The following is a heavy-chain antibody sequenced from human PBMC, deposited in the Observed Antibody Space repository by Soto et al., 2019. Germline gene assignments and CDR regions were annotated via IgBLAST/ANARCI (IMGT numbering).Heavy chain of an antibody. Sequence: XGTLSLTCTVSGGSLSSYYWTWIRQSPGKGLEWIGYVYFSGNTNYNPSLKSRVTISIDTSKNQFSLRLASVTAADTAFYYCGSVRPSGYVLSWGQGTLVTVSS. CDR1: GGSLSSYY. J-gene: IGHJ5*02. CDR3: GSVRPSGYVLS. D-gene: IGHD6-25*01. V-gene: IGHV4-59*01. CDR2: VYFSGNT.